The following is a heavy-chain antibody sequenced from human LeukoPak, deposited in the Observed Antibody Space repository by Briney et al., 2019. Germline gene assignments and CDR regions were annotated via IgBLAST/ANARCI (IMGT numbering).Heavy chain of an antibody. Sequence: GGSLRLSCAASGFTFSSYAITWVRQAPGKGLGWVSLISGTGGSTYYADSVKGRFTISRDNSKNTLYLQMNSLRAEDTAVYYCAKRSIVVPYYFDYCGQGTLVTVSS. CDR3: AKRSIVVPYYFDY. D-gene: IGHD2-21*01. V-gene: IGHV3-23*01. J-gene: IGHJ4*02. CDR1: GFTFSSYA. CDR2: ISGTGGST.